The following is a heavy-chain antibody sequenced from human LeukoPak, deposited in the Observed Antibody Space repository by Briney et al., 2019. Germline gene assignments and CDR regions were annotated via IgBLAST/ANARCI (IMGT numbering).Heavy chain of an antibody. CDR1: GGSISNYY. J-gene: IGHJ3*02. D-gene: IGHD3-22*01. V-gene: IGHV4-4*07. CDR3: ARGRIYYDSTGYFI. CDR2: IYSSGSSGST. Sequence: SETLSLTCTVSGGSISNYYWSWIRQPAGKGLEWVGHIYSSGSSGSTNYNPSLKSRVTVSEDTSKNHFSLKLSSVTAADTAVYYCARGRIYYDSTGYFIWGQGTMITVSS.